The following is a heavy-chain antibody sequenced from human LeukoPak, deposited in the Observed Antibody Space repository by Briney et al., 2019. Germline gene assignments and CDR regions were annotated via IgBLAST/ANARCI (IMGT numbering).Heavy chain of an antibody. J-gene: IGHJ6*03. CDR1: GFTFSSYE. CDR2: ISSSGSTI. Sequence: PGGSLRLSCAASGFTFSSYEMNWVRQAPGKGLEWVSYISSSGSTIYYADSVKGRFTISRDNAKNSLYLQMNSLRAEDTAVYYCARERAHPGVPAAMRTFYYYYYMDVWGKGTTVTISS. V-gene: IGHV3-48*03. CDR3: ARERAHPGVPAAMRTFYYYYYMDV. D-gene: IGHD2-2*01.